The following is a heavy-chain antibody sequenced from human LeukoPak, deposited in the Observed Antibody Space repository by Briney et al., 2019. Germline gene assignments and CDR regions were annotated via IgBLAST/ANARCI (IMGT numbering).Heavy chain of an antibody. V-gene: IGHV3-23*01. CDR3: ARHDSFIPY. CDR1: GFTFSDYA. CDR2: ISDSGGST. D-gene: IGHD3-16*02. J-gene: IGHJ4*02. Sequence: GGSLRLSCVASGFTFSDYAMSWVRQAPGKGLEWVSGISDSGGSTHYADSAKGRCTISRDNSKNTVSLQMNNLRAEDTAVYFCARHDSFIPYWGQGTLVTVTS.